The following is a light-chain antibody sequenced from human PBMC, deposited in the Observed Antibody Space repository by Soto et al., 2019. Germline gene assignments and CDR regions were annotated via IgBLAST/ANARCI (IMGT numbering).Light chain of an antibody. J-gene: IGKJ4*01. CDR2: DVS. V-gene: IGKV1-33*01. Sequence: DIQMIQSPSSLSASVGDRVTITCQASQDIKNYLNWYQQKPGKAPKLLLYDVSNLETGVPSRFCGSGAGTHFSLTISSLQPEDVATYYCQHYDHLPPLTFGGGTRVQIK. CDR3: QHYDHLPPLT. CDR1: QDIKNY.